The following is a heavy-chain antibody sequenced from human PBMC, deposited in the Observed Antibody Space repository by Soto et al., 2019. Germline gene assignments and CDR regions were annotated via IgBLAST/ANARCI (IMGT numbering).Heavy chain of an antibody. CDR2: IGKTGSDI. V-gene: IGHV3-11*01. Sequence: QVQLVESGGGLVKPGGSLRLSCAASGFTFSGYYMTWIRQAPGKGLEWVSFIGKTGSDIHYADSVEGRFTISRDNAKNALYLQRNSLRAEDTAVYYCAREIGNRLPYGPVDYWGQGTLVTVSS. CDR3: AREIGNRLPYGPVDY. J-gene: IGHJ4*02. D-gene: IGHD3-10*01. CDR1: GFTFSGYY.